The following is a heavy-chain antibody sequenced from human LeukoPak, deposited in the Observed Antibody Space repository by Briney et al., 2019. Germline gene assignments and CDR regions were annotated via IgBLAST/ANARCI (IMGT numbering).Heavy chain of an antibody. J-gene: IGHJ6*02. CDR3: AREVLEKWLVLYYYGMDV. Sequence: GGSLRLSCAASGFTYSDYYMSWIRQAPGKGLEWVSYISSSGSAMYYADSVEGRFTISRDNAKNSLYLQMNSLRAEDTAVYYCAREVLEKWLVLYYYGMDVWGQGTTVTVSS. CDR2: ISSSGSAM. CDR1: GFTYSDYY. V-gene: IGHV3-11*01. D-gene: IGHD6-19*01.